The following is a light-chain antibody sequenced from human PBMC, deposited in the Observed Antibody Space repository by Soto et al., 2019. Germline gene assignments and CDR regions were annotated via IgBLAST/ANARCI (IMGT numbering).Light chain of an antibody. V-gene: IGKV3-20*01. CDR3: QQYGGSPIP. CDR1: QSVTSK. CDR2: GAS. Sequence: EVVLTQSPGTLSLSPGDRATLSCGASQSVTSKLAWYQQKPGQAPRLLISGASNRATGTPDRFSGSGSGTDFTLTLSRLEPDDFALYFCQQYGGSPIPFGLGTRRRL. J-gene: IGKJ5*01.